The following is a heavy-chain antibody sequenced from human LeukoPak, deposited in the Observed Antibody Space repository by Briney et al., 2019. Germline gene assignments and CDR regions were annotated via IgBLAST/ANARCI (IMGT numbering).Heavy chain of an antibody. D-gene: IGHD3-3*01. J-gene: IGHJ5*02. Sequence: ASVKVSCKASGYTFTGYYMHWVRQAPGQGLEWMGIINPSGGSTSYAQKFQGRVTMTRDTSTSTVYMELSSLRSEDTAVYYCAREYYDFWSGYYGYNWFDPWGQGTLVTVSS. CDR3: AREYYDFWSGYYGYNWFDP. V-gene: IGHV1-46*01. CDR2: INPSGGST. CDR1: GYTFTGYY.